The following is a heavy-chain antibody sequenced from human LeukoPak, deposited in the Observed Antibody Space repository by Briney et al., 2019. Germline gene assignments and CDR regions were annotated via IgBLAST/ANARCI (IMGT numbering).Heavy chain of an antibody. CDR1: GFTFSTYG. CDR2: ISSNGGST. Sequence: GGSLRLSCAASGFTFSTYGMHWVRQAPGKGLEYVSAISSNGGSTYYANSVKGRFTISRDNSKNTLYLQMNSLRAEDTAVYYCARDLGGDSFDYWGQGTLVTVSS. CDR3: ARDLGGDSFDY. V-gene: IGHV3-64*01. J-gene: IGHJ4*02. D-gene: IGHD3-16*01.